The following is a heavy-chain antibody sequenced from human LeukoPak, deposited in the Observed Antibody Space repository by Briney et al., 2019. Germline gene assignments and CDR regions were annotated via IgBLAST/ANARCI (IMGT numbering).Heavy chain of an antibody. V-gene: IGHV4-39*01. D-gene: IGHD1-26*01. J-gene: IGHJ4*02. CDR1: GVSISGSSYY. Sequence: PSETLSLTCTVSGVSISGSSYYWGWLRQPPGKGLEWIGTIYYSGSTYYNPSLKSRVTISVDTSKNQFSLKLSSVTAVDTAVYYCARSRYSGSHFLIDYWGQGTLVTVSS. CDR3: ARSRYSGSHFLIDY. CDR2: IYYSGST.